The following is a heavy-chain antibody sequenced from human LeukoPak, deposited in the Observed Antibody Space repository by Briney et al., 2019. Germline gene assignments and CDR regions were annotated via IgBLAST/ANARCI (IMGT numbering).Heavy chain of an antibody. CDR2: ISHDGSNK. CDR3: AKAPIVVVTASNYYGMDV. V-gene: IGHV3-30*18. J-gene: IGHJ6*02. CDR1: GFTFSSYG. D-gene: IGHD2-21*02. Sequence: GRSLRLSCAAPGFTFSSYGMHWVRQAPGKGLEWVAVISHDGSNKYYADSVKGRFTISRDNSKNTLYLQMNSLRAEDTAVYYCAKAPIVVVTASNYYGMDVWGQGTTVTVSS.